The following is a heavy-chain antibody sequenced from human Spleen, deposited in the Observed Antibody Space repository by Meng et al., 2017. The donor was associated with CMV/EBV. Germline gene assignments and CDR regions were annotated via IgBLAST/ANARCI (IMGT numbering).Heavy chain of an antibody. D-gene: IGHD5-18*01. CDR2: IIPFISTT. Sequence: CTASGVSFGSYGISWVRQAPGQGLEWMRGIIPFISTTNYAQKFQGRVTITTDESRSLMHMELRSLRSEDSALYYCARVSSIQDGMDVWGQGTMVTVSS. CDR3: ARVSSIQDGMDV. J-gene: IGHJ6*02. CDR1: GVSFGSYG. V-gene: IGHV1-69*05.